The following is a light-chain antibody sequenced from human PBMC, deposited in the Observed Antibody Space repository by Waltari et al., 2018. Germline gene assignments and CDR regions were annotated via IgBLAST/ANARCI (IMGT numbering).Light chain of an antibody. CDR3: QHQGT. CDR1: QSVSSSY. V-gene: IGKV3-20*01. CDR2: GAS. Sequence: EIVLTQSPGTLSLSPGERATLSCRASQSVSSSYLAWYQQKPGQAPRLLIYGASSRATGIPDRFSGSGSGTDFTLTISRLEPEDLAVYYCQHQGTFGPGTKVDIK. J-gene: IGKJ3*01.